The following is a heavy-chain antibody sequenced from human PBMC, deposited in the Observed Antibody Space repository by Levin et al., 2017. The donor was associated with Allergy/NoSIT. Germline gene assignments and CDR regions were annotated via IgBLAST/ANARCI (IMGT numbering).Heavy chain of an antibody. D-gene: IGHD6-13*01. V-gene: IGHV1-2*02. Sequence: ASVKVSCKASGYTFTGYYMHWVRQAPGQGLEWMGWINPNSGGTNYAQKFQGRVTMTRDTSISTAYMELSRLRSDDTAVYYCARAVVVWGIAAAPWGQGTLVTVSS. CDR1: GYTFTGYY. J-gene: IGHJ5*02. CDR3: ARAVVVWGIAAAP. CDR2: INPNSGGT.